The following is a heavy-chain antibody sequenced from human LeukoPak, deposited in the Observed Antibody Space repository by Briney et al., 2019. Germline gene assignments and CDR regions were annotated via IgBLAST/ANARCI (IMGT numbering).Heavy chain of an antibody. D-gene: IGHD3-3*01. V-gene: IGHV1-2*02. Sequence: ASVKVSCKASGYTFTGYYMHWVRQAPGQGLEWMGWINPNSSGRNYAQKVQGRVTMTRDTSISTAYMELSRLRSDDTAVYYCARDGERLRFLEWHYTRRWFDPWGQGTLVTVSS. CDR3: ARDGERLRFLEWHYTRRWFDP. J-gene: IGHJ5*02. CDR1: GYTFTGYY. CDR2: INPNSSGR.